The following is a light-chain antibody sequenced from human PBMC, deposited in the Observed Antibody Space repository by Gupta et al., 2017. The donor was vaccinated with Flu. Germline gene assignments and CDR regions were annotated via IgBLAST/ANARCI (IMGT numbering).Light chain of an antibody. Sequence: TITCTETSSGGGGYSMVAWYQHHQGKAHTLMIYDGSKRPAGVPDRFSCSKSGNTASQTISGLQAEDEADYYCCSYAGSHTFDRVFGGGTKLTVL. CDR1: SSGGGGYSM. J-gene: IGLJ3*02. CDR2: DGS. V-gene: IGLV2-11*01. CDR3: CSYAGSHTFDRV.